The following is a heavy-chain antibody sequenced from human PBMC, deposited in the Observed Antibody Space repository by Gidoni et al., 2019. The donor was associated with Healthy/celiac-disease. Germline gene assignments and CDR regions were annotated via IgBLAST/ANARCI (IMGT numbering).Heavy chain of an antibody. Sequence: QVQLVQSGAEVKKPGASVKVSCKASGYTFTRYYMHWVRQDPGQGLEWMGIINPSGGSTSYAQKFQGRVTMTRDTSTSTVYMELSSLRSEDTAVYYCARDWGAFGVVIWYFDYWGQGTLVTVSS. D-gene: IGHD3-3*01. CDR3: ARDWGAFGVVIWYFDY. J-gene: IGHJ4*02. CDR2: INPSGGST. CDR1: GYTFTRYY. V-gene: IGHV1-46*01.